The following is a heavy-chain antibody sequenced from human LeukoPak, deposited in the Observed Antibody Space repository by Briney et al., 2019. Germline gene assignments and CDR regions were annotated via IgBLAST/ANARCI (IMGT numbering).Heavy chain of an antibody. CDR3: ARDRDGGAGYNWFDP. V-gene: IGHV4-38-2*02. Sequence: SETLSLTCNVSGYSISSGYYWGWIRQPPGKGLECIGSIHHSRSTYYKPTLKSRNTISVDTSKNHFSLELSSVTAADTAVYYCARDRDGGAGYNWFDPWGQGTLVTVSS. J-gene: IGHJ5*02. D-gene: IGHD2-15*01. CDR2: IHHSRST. CDR1: GYSISSGYY.